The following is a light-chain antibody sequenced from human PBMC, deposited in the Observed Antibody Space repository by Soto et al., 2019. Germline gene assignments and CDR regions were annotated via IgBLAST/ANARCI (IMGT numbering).Light chain of an antibody. Sequence: EIVMTQSPATLSVSPGERATLSCRASQSVSSNLAWYQQKPGQAPRLLIYGASTRATGIPARFSGSGSGTEFTLTLISLQSEDTAVYYCQQYNNWPPWTFAQGTKVEIK. V-gene: IGKV3-15*01. CDR3: QQYNNWPPWT. CDR1: QSVSSN. J-gene: IGKJ1*01. CDR2: GAS.